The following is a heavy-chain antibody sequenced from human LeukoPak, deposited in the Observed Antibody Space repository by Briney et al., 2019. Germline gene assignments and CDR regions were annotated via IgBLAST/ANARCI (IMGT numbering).Heavy chain of an antibody. D-gene: IGHD3-22*01. J-gene: IGHJ4*02. CDR1: GGSFSGYY. Sequence: ESSETLSLTCAVYGGSFSGYYWSWIRQPPGKGLEWIGVINHSGSTNYNPSLKSRVTISVDTSKNQFSLKLSSVTAADTAVYYCASPRYYDSSGYRYWGQGTLVTVSS. V-gene: IGHV4-34*01. CDR2: INHSGST. CDR3: ASPRYYDSSGYRY.